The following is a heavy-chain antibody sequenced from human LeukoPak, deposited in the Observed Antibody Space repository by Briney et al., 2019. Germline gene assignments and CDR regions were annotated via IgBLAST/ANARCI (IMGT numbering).Heavy chain of an antibody. CDR3: ARGIAAAGTGGY. J-gene: IGHJ4*02. CDR1: GGSISTYY. Sequence: SETLPLTCTVSGGSISTYYWSWIRQAPGKGLEWIGYIYYSGSTNQNPSLKSRVTISVDTSKNQVSLKLSSVTAADTAVYYCARGIAAAGTGGYWGQGTLVTVSS. D-gene: IGHD6-13*01. CDR2: IYYSGST. V-gene: IGHV4-59*01.